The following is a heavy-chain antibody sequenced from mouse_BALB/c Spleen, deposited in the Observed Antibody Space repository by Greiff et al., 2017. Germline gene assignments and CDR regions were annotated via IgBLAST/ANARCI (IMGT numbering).Heavy chain of an antibody. CDR2: ISCYNGAT. J-gene: IGHJ1*01. D-gene: IGHD1-1*01. CDR1: GYSFTGYY. Sequence: LVKTGASVKISCKASGYSFTGYYMHWVKQSHGKSLEWIGYISCYNGATSYNQKFKGKATFTVDTSSSTAYMQFNSLTSEDSAVYYCARNYYGSSYSYWYFDVWGAGTTVTVSS. CDR3: ARNYYGSSYSYWYFDV. V-gene: IGHV1S34*01.